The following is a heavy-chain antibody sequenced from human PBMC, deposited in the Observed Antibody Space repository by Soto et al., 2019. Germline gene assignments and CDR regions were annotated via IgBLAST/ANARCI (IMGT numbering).Heavy chain of an antibody. CDR3: ARGVGYYYDRSGYYPF. Sequence: EVQLLESGGGLVQPGGSLRLSCAASGFTFSSYAMSWVRQAPGKGLEWVSAISGSGGSTSYADSVKGRLTISRDNSKNTLYLQMNSPRAEDTAVYYCARGVGYYYDRSGYYPFWGQGALVTVSS. V-gene: IGHV3-23*01. CDR2: ISGSGGST. CDR1: GFTFSSYA. D-gene: IGHD3-22*01. J-gene: IGHJ4*02.